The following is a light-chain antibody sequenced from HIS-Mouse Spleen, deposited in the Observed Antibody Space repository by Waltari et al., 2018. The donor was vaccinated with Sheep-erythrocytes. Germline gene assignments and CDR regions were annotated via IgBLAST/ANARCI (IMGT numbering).Light chain of an antibody. Sequence: SYELTQPPSVSVSPGQTARITCPGDALPKKYAYWYQQKSGQAPVLVIYEDSKRPRGTPYRFSGSTTGTMATLTISGAQVEDEADYYCYSTDSSGNHWVFGGGTKLTVL. V-gene: IGLV3-10*01. J-gene: IGLJ3*02. CDR1: ALPKKY. CDR3: YSTDSSGNHWV. CDR2: EDS.